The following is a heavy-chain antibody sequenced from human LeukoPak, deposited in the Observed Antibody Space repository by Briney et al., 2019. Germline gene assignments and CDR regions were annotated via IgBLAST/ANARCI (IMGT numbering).Heavy chain of an antibody. Sequence: ARSLRLSCGASTFTIDTYNMHWVSQAPRKGMEWVAMIIYDGDSESYADTVKGRFTISGYNSKNLQYLHMNSLRDEDTAIYYCARDLSGSFSIDYWGQGTLVTVSS. CDR2: IIYDGDSE. CDR1: TFTIDTYN. V-gene: IGHV3-30*04. J-gene: IGHJ4*02. D-gene: IGHD1-26*01. CDR3: ARDLSGSFSIDY.